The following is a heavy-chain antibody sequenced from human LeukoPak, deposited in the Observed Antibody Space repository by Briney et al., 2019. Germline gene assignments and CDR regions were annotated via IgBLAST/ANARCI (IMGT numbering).Heavy chain of an antibody. V-gene: IGHV3-21*01. D-gene: IGHD2-2*01. Sequence: GGSLRLSCAASGFTFSSYSMNWVRQAPGKGLEWVSSISSSSSYIYYADSVKGRFTISRDNAKNSLYLQMNSLRAEETAVYYCAREGPFWVPAANKRFDYWGQGTLVTVSS. CDR2: ISSSSSYI. CDR3: AREGPFWVPAANKRFDY. CDR1: GFTFSSYS. J-gene: IGHJ4*02.